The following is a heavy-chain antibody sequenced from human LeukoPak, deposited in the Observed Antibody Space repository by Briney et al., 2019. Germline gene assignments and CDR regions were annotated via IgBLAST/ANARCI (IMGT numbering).Heavy chain of an antibody. J-gene: IGHJ5*02. CDR2: INPNSGGT. Sequence: ASVKVSCKASGYTFTGYYMHWVRQAPGQGLEWMGWINPNSGGTNYAQKFQGRVTMTRDTSISIAYMELSRLRSDDTAVYYCAREVADPRGGVDPWGQGTLVTVSS. D-gene: IGHD6-19*01. CDR3: AREVADPRGGVDP. V-gene: IGHV1-2*02. CDR1: GYTFTGYY.